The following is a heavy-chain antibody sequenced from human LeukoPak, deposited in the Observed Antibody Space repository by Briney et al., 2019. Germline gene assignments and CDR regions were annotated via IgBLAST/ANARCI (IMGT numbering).Heavy chain of an antibody. CDR1: GGSISSHY. CDR2: IFYSGST. J-gene: IGHJ5*02. V-gene: IGHV4-59*11. D-gene: IGHD3-22*01. Sequence: SETLSLTCTVAGGSISSHYWSWIRQPPGKGLGWIGYIFYSGSTNYNPTIKSQVTISVDTSKNQFSLKLSSVTAADTAVYYCARVRVYYDNQLNNGFDPWGQGTLVTVSS. CDR3: ARVRVYYDNQLNNGFDP.